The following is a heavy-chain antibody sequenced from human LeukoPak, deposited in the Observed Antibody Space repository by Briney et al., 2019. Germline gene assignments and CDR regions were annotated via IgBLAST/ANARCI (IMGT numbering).Heavy chain of an antibody. J-gene: IGHJ6*02. CDR1: GFRFDDYG. Sequence: GGSLRLSCAASGFRFDDYGMSWIRQAPGKGLEWVSYISSSGSTIYYADSVKGRFTISRDNAKNSLYLQMNSLRAEDTAVYYCARGQWLPYYYYGMDVWGQGTTVTVSS. V-gene: IGHV3-11*01. CDR3: ARGQWLPYYYYGMDV. CDR2: ISSSGSTI. D-gene: IGHD6-19*01.